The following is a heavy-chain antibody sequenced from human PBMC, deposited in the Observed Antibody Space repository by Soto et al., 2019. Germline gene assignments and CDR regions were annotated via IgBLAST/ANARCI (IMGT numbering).Heavy chain of an antibody. CDR3: ASSYCGGNCYSNLPLDCYYYVMDV. V-gene: IGHV1-18*01. CDR2: ISAYNGNI. D-gene: IGHD2-21*02. CDR1: GYTFTNYG. J-gene: IGHJ6*02. Sequence: QVQLVQSGAEVKKPGASVKVSCKASGYTFTNYGISWVRQAPGQGLEWMGWISAYNGNINYAQKPQGRVTMTTDTSTSTAYMELRRLRSDDTAMYYCASSYCGGNCYSNLPLDCYYYVMDVWGQGTTVTVSS.